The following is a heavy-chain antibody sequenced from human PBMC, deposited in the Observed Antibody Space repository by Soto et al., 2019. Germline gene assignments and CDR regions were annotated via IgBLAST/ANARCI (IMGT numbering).Heavy chain of an antibody. CDR3: AYPRGNAWYYFES. CDR1: GFSLRSNGVG. D-gene: IGHD2-2*01. V-gene: IGHV2-5*02. Sequence: QITLKESGPTLVKPTQTLTLTCTFSGFSLRSNGVGVGWIRQPPGKAPEWLALIYWDDDKRYNPSLRSRLTIPKDTSKNQVVLTMTNIDPCDTATYYCAYPRGNAWYYFESWGQGTLVTVSS. CDR2: IYWDDDK. J-gene: IGHJ4*02.